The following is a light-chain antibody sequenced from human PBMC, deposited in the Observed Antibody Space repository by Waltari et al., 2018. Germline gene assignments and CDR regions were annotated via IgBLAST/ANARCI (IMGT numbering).Light chain of an antibody. V-gene: IGLV2-14*01. J-gene: IGLJ1*01. Sequence: QSALTQPASVSGSPGQSITISCTGTSSDVGGYNYVSWYQKHPGKAPTLMIYDVSNRPSGVSNRFSGSKSGNTASLTISGLQAEDEADYYCSSYTSSSSPYVFGTGTKVTVL. CDR3: SSYTSSSSPYV. CDR2: DVS. CDR1: SSDVGGYNY.